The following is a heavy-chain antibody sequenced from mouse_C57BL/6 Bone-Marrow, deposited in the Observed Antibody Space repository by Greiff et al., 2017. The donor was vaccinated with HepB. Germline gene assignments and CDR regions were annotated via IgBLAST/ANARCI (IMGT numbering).Heavy chain of an antibody. Sequence: QVQLQQSGAELVKPGASVKLSCKASGYTFTSYWMQWVKQRPGQGLEWIGEIDPSDSYTNYNQKFKGKATLTVDTSSSTAYMQLSSLTSEDSAVYYCARGYYGSSYVRFAYWGQGTLVTVSA. J-gene: IGHJ3*01. CDR1: GYTFTSYW. CDR3: ARGYYGSSYVRFAY. CDR2: IDPSDSYT. D-gene: IGHD1-1*01. V-gene: IGHV1-50*01.